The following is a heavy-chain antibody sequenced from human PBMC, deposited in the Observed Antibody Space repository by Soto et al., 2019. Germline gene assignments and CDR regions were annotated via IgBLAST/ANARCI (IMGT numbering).Heavy chain of an antibody. CDR3: ARGGGSGSYYTYYYYYYGMDV. CDR2: INPNSGGT. V-gene: IGHV1-2*04. Sequence: GASVKVSCKASGYTFTGYYMHWVRQAPGQGLEWMGWINPNSGGTNYAQKFQGWVTMTRDTSISTAYMELSRLRSDDTAVYYCARGGGSGSYYTYYYYYYGMDVWGQGTTVTVSS. J-gene: IGHJ6*02. D-gene: IGHD3-10*01. CDR1: GYTFTGYY.